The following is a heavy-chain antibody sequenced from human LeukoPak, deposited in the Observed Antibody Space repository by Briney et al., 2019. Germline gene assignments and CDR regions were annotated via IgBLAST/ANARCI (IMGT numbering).Heavy chain of an antibody. D-gene: IGHD1-26*01. J-gene: IGHJ4*02. Sequence: SETLSLTCTVSGGSISSYYWSWIRQPPGKGLEWIGYIYYSGSTNYNPSLKSRVTISVDTSKNQFSLKLSSVTAADTAVYYCARGSGSYDGFDYWGQGTLVTVSS. CDR3: ARGSGSYDGFDY. CDR2: IYYSGST. V-gene: IGHV4-59*01. CDR1: GGSISSYY.